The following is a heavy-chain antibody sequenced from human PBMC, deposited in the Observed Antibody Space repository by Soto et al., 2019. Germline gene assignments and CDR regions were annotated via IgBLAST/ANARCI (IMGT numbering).Heavy chain of an antibody. V-gene: IGHV3-33*01. J-gene: IGHJ6*02. CDR1: GFTFSSYG. D-gene: IGHD5-18*01. CDR3: TRHSVGTAMAGYGMDV. CDR2: IWYDGSNK. Sequence: LRLSCAASGFTFSSYGMHWVRQAPGKGLEWVAVIWYDGSNKYYADSVKGRFTISRDNSKNTLYLQMNSLRAEDTAVYYCTRHSVGTAMAGYGMDVWGQGTTVTVSS.